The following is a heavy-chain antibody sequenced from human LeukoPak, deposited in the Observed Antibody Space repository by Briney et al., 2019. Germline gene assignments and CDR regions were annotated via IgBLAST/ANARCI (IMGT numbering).Heavy chain of an antibody. CDR1: GGSISSYY. V-gene: IGHV4-59*01. J-gene: IGHJ3*02. CDR3: ARVTYYYDSSGYYPDAFDI. CDR2: IYYSGST. Sequence: SETLSLTCTVSGGSISSYYWSWIRQPPGKGLEWIGYIYYSGSTNYSPSLKSRVTISVDTSKNQLSLKLSSVTAADTAVYYCARVTYYYDSSGYYPDAFDIWGQGTMVTVSS. D-gene: IGHD3-22*01.